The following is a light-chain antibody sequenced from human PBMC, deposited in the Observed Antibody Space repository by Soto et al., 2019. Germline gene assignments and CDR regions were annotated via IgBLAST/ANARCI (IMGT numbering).Light chain of an antibody. V-gene: IGLV2-8*01. CDR2: EVS. J-gene: IGLJ1*01. CDR3: SSYAGNNIYV. Sequence: QSVLTQPPSASGSPGQSVAISCTGTSSDVGGYDFVSWYQQHPGKAPKLTIWEVSKRPSGVPDRFSGSKSGNTASLTVSGLQAEDEADYFCSSYAGNNIYVFGTGTKVTVL. CDR1: SSDVGGYDF.